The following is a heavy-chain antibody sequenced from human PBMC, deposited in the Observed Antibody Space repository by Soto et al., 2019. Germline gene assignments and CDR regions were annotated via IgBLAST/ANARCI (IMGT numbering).Heavy chain of an antibody. V-gene: IGHV1-69*06. Sequence: SVKVSCKASGGTFSSYAISWVRQAPGQGLEWMGGIIPIFGTANYAQKFQGRVTITADKSTSTAYMELSSLRSEDTAVYYCARVYYYDSSGYLGGSYYFDYWGQGTLVTVPQ. CDR1: GGTFSSYA. D-gene: IGHD3-22*01. CDR2: IIPIFGTA. CDR3: ARVYYYDSSGYLGGSYYFDY. J-gene: IGHJ4*02.